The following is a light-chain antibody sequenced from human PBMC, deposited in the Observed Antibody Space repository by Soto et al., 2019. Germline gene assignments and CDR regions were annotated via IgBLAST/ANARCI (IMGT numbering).Light chain of an antibody. CDR1: SSNIGSNT. Sequence: QPVLTQPPSTSGTPGQRVTISCSGSSSNIGSNTVNWYQQLPGAAPKLLIYSNDQRPSGVPDRLSGSKSGTSASLAFSGLQSEDEAYYYCAAWDYSLSAYVFGTGTKLTVL. V-gene: IGLV1-44*01. CDR3: AAWDYSLSAYV. CDR2: SND. J-gene: IGLJ1*01.